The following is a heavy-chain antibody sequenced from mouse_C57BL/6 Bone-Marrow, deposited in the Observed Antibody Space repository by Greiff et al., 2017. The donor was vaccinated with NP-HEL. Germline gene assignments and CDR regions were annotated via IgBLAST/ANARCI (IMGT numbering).Heavy chain of an antibody. V-gene: IGHV1-39*01. CDR2: INPNYGTT. CDR1: GYSFTDYN. Sequence: HLVESGPELVKPGASVKISCKASGYSFTDYNMNWVKQSKGKSLEWIGVINPNYGTTSYNQKFKGKATLTVDQSSSTAYMQLNSLTSEDSAVYYCARVPANCDEVLFAYWGQGTLVTVSA. CDR3: ARVPANCDEVLFAY. J-gene: IGHJ3*01. D-gene: IGHD4-1*01.